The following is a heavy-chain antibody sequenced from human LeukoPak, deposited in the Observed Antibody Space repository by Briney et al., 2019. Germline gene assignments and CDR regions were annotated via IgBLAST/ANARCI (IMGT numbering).Heavy chain of an antibody. Sequence: PGGSLRLSCAASGFTFSSYWMSWVRQAPGKGLEWVAHIKQDGSEKYYVDSVKGRFTISRDNAENSLYLQMNSLRAEDTAVYYCARVGDTHYYYYYMDVWGKGTTVTVSS. CDR2: IKQDGSEK. D-gene: IGHD3-16*01. CDR1: GFTFSSYW. V-gene: IGHV3-7*01. J-gene: IGHJ6*03. CDR3: ARVGDTHYYYYYMDV.